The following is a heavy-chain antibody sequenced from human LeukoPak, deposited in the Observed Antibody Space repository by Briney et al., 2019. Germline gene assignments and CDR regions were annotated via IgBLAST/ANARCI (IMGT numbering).Heavy chain of an antibody. J-gene: IGHJ2*01. CDR3: ARLGSTRYWYFDF. Sequence: GGSLRLSCVPSGFPFSSFAMTWVRQAPGKGLEWVSSISGSGGTTYYADSVKGRFTISRDNSKNTLYLQMNSLRAEDTAVYYCARLGSTRYWYFDFWGRGTLVTVSS. D-gene: IGHD1-26*01. V-gene: IGHV3-23*01. CDR2: ISGSGGTT. CDR1: GFPFSSFA.